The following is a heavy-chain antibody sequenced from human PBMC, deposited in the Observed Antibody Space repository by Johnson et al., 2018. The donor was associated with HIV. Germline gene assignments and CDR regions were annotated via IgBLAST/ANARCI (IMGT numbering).Heavy chain of an antibody. V-gene: IGHV3-53*01. CDR1: DFTVSGNY. Sequence: VQLVESGGGLIQPGGSLRLSCAASDFTVSGNYMRWVRQAPGKGLEWVSLIHSGGTTFYADSVRGRFTISRDSSKNTLYLQMKSLRVEDTAGYYCARSPETGDRLWRAFDIGGHGTMVTVSS. D-gene: IGHD4-17*01. CDR3: ARSPETGDRLWRAFDI. CDR2: IHSGGTT. J-gene: IGHJ3*02.